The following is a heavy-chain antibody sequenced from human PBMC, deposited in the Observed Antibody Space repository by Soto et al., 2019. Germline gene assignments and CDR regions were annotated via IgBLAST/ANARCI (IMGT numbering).Heavy chain of an antibody. J-gene: IGHJ4*02. CDR3: ARDYSSGWYYFDY. CDR2: IKQDGSEK. Sequence: GGSLRLSCAASGFTFSSYWMSWVRQAPGKGLEWVANIKQDGSEKYYVDSVKGRFTISRDNAKNSLYLQMNSLRAEDTAVYHCARDYSSGWYYFDYWGQGTMVTVYS. CDR1: GFTFSSYW. V-gene: IGHV3-7*03. D-gene: IGHD6-19*01.